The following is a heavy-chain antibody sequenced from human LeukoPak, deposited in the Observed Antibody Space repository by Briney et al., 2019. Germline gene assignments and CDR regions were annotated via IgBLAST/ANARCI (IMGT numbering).Heavy chain of an antibody. CDR1: GFIFSKCG. CDR2: ISYDGSNK. CDR3: AKGRGAYYYYAMDV. J-gene: IGHJ6*02. D-gene: IGHD3-16*01. V-gene: IGHV3-30*18. Sequence: GGSLRLSCVVSGFIFSKCGMHWVRQAPGKGLEWGAVISYDGSNKNYADSVKGRFTISRDNSENTLYLQMNSLRVEDTAVYYCAKGRGAYYYYAMDVWGQGTTVTVSS.